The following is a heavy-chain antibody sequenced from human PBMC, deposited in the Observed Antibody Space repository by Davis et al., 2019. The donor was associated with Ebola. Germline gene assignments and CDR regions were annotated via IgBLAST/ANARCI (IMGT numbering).Heavy chain of an antibody. D-gene: IGHD1-1*01. CDR3: ARAQFPTTSDH. CDR1: VYSFTNYG. CDR2: ISPYNGNT. Sequence: SVPVSCLTSVYSFTNYGINWVRQAPGQGLEWTAWISPYNGNTNYIQSLQGRLTMTTDTSTNTVYMELRSLRSDDTAVYYCARAQFPTTSDHWGQGTLVTVSS. V-gene: IGHV1-18*04. J-gene: IGHJ4*02.